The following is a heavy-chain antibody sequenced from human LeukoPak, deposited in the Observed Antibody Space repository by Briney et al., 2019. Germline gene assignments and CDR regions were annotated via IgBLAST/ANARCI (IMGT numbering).Heavy chain of an antibody. Sequence: PGGSLRLSCAASGFSFTTYWMGWVRQAPGKGLEWVANIKQDGTEKYYVDSVKGRFTISRDNAKNSLYLQMNSLRAEDTAVYYCARDIVVVTAIMDVWGKGTTVTVSS. CDR2: IKQDGTEK. V-gene: IGHV3-7*01. CDR1: GFSFTTYW. CDR3: ARDIVVVTAIMDV. D-gene: IGHD2-21*02. J-gene: IGHJ6*03.